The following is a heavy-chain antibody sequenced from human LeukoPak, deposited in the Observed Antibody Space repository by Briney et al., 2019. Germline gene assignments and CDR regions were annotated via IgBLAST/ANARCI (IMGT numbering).Heavy chain of an antibody. D-gene: IGHD6-19*01. CDR1: GGSISSGDYY. CDR3: ANFRYISGSFDY. V-gene: IGHV4-30-4*02. J-gene: IGHJ4*02. Sequence: SETLSLTCTVSGGSISSGDYYWSWIRQPPGKGLEWIGYIYYSGSTYYNPSLKSRVTTSVDTSKNQFSLKLSSVTAADTAVYYCANFRYISGSFDYWGQGTLVTVSS. CDR2: IYYSGST.